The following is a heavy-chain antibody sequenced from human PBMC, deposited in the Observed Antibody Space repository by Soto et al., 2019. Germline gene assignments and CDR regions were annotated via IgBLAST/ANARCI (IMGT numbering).Heavy chain of an antibody. J-gene: IGHJ3*01. D-gene: IGHD3-10*01. V-gene: IGHV3-23*01. CDR3: AKAASISVTGNPFDV. CDR1: GFSFNSYA. CDR2: ISGSGDTT. Sequence: EVHLLESGGGLVQPGGSLRLCCAASGFSFNSYAMNWVRQAPGKGLQWVSSISGSGDTTYQVDSVKGRFTISRDNSNNTLFLQMNSLRVEDTAVYYCAKAASISVTGNPFDVWGQGTMVTVSS.